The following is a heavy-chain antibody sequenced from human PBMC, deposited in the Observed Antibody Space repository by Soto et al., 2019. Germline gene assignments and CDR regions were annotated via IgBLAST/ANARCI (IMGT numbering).Heavy chain of an antibody. CDR3: ARGGLTTVSKSGFGS. Sequence: PGGSLRLSCAASGFTFSSYAMHWVRQAPGKGLEWVAVISYDGSNKYYADSVKGRFTISRDNSKNTLYLQMNSLRAKDTAVYYCARGGLTTVSKSGFGSWGQGTLVTVSS. CDR1: GFTFSSYA. V-gene: IGHV3-30-3*01. J-gene: IGHJ5*01. D-gene: IGHD4-4*01. CDR2: ISYDGSNK.